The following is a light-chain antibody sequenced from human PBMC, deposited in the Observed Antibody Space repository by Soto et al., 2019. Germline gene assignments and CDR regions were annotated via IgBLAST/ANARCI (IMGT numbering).Light chain of an antibody. J-gene: IGLJ2*01. CDR2: SNN. CDR1: SSNIGSHT. CDR3: AAWDDSLNVV. V-gene: IGLV1-44*01. Sequence: QPVLTQSPSASGTPGQRVTISCSGSSSNIGSHTVNWYQQLPGTAPKLLIYSNNRRPSGVPDRFSGSKSGTSASLAISGLQSEDEADYYCAAWDDSLNVVFGGGTKVTVL.